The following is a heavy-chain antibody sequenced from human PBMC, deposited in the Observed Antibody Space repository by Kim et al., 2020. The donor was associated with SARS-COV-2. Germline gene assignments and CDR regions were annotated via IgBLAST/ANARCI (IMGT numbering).Heavy chain of an antibody. CDR3: ARVPYGSGSYSSYYFDS. V-gene: IGHV3-11*05. Sequence: SVKGRVTISRDNAKNSLYLQMNSLRAEDTAVYYCARVPYGSGSYSSYYFDSWGQGTLVTVSS. J-gene: IGHJ4*02. D-gene: IGHD3-10*01.